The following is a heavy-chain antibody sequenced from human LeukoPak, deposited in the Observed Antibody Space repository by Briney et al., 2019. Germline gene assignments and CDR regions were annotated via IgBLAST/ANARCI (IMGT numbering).Heavy chain of an antibody. CDR1: GGSISTYY. J-gene: IGHJ5*02. D-gene: IGHD6-6*01. V-gene: IGHV4-59*01. CDR2: IYYSGST. CDR3: ARVALAARPGWFDP. Sequence: PSETLSLTCTVFGGSISTYYWSWIRQPPGKGLEWIGYIYYSGSTNYNPSLKSRVTISVDTSKNQFSLKLSSVTAADTAVYYCARVALAARPGWFDPWGQGPLVTVSS.